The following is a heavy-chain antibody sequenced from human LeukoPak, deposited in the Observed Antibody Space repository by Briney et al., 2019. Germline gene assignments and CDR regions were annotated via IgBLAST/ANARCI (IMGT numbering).Heavy chain of an antibody. CDR1: GFTFSSYW. V-gene: IGHV3-7*01. D-gene: IGHD3-10*01. Sequence: GGSLRLSCAASGFTFSSYWMSWVRQAPGKGLEWVANIKQDGSEKYYVDSVKGRFTISRDNAKNSLYLQMNSLRAEDTAVYYCARGQRSDAGWGLYYYYYYIDVWGKGTTVTVSS. J-gene: IGHJ6*03. CDR2: IKQDGSEK. CDR3: ARGQRSDAGWGLYYYYYYIDV.